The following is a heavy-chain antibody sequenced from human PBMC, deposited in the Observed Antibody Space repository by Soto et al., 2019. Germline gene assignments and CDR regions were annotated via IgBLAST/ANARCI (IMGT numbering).Heavy chain of an antibody. CDR3: ARDPYECSSTSCYTYYFDY. CDR1: GFTFISYS. V-gene: IGHV3-48*01. D-gene: IGHD2-2*02. J-gene: IGHJ4*02. Sequence: GGSLRLSCAASGFTFISYSMNWVRQAPWKGLEWVSYISSSSSTIYYADSVKGRFTISRDNAKNSLYLQMNSLRAEDTAVYYCARDPYECSSTSCYTYYFDYWGQGTLVTVSS. CDR2: ISSSSSTI.